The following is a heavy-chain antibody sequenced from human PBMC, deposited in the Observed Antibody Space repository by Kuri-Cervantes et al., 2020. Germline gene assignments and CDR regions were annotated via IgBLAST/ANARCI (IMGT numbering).Heavy chain of an antibody. CDR3: ARAAEGGQLLDY. J-gene: IGHJ4*02. D-gene: IGHD2-2*01. Sequence: LRLSCAASGGSISSGGYSWSWIRQPPGKGLEWIGYIYHSGSTYYNPSLKSRVTISVDRSKNQFSLKLSSVTAADTAVYYCARAAEGGQLLDYWGQGTLVTVSS. V-gene: IGHV4-30-2*01. CDR2: IYHSGST. CDR1: GGSISSGGYS.